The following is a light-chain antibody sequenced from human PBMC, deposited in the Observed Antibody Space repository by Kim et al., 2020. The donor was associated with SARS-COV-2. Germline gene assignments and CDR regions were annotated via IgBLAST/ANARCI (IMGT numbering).Light chain of an antibody. J-gene: IGLJ3*02. CDR2: TDD. V-gene: IGLV1-44*01. CDR3: ASWDDSLDVWM. Sequence: GPRVTICCSGSSYNIGNNTVNWYQQNSGPAPQLVIDTDDRRPSGVSDRVSCSKSGTSASLAISALRSEDEADYYCASWDDSLDVWMFGGGTQLTVL. CDR1: SYNIGNNT.